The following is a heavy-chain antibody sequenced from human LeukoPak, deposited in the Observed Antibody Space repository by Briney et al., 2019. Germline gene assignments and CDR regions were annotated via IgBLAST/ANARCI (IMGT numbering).Heavy chain of an antibody. CDR3: AKGRGEYYYYAMDV. CDR1: GFTVSSAY. V-gene: IGHV3-23*01. J-gene: IGHJ6*02. D-gene: IGHD2/OR15-2a*01. Sequence: GGSLRLSCAASGFTVSSAYISWGRQAPGKGLGWVSAISGSGGSTYSADSVKGRFTISRDNSKNTVHLQMNSLRAEDTAVYYCAKGRGEYYYYAMDVWGQGTTVTDSS. CDR2: ISGSGGST.